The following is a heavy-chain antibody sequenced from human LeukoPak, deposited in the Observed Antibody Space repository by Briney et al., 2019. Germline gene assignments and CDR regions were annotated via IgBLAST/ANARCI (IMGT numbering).Heavy chain of an antibody. CDR1: GGSISSYY. J-gene: IGHJ4*02. V-gene: IGHV4-4*07. CDR2: IYTSGST. CDR3: AREAQGRQLSPFDY. Sequence: PSETLSLTCTVSGGSISSYYWSWIRQPAGKGLEWIGRIYTSGSTNYNPSLKSRVTMSVDTSKNQFSLKLSSATAADTAVYYCAREAQGRQLSPFDYWGQGTLVTVSS. D-gene: IGHD5-18*01.